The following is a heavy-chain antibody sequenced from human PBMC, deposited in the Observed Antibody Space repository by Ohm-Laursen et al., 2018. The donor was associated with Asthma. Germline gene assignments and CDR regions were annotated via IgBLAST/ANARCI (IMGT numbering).Heavy chain of an antibody. CDR1: GFTFSSYS. CDR3: AREAAAATMGYFDY. CDR2: ISSSSSTI. V-gene: IGHV3-48*01. D-gene: IGHD6-13*01. Sequence: SLRLSCAASGFTFSSYSMNWVRQAPGKGLEWVSYISSSSSTIYYADSVKGRFTISRDNAKNSLYLQMNSLRAEDTAVHYCAREAAAATMGYFDYWGQGTLVTVSS. J-gene: IGHJ4*02.